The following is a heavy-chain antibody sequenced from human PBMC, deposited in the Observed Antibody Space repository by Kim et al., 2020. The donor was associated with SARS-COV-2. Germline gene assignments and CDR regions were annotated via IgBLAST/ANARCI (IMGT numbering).Heavy chain of an antibody. CDR3: AREGRTGYGSGSFDY. Sequence: DSVKGRFTISRDNAKNSLYLQMNSLRDEDTAVYYCAREGRTGYGSGSFDYWGQGTLVTVSS. J-gene: IGHJ4*02. V-gene: IGHV3-48*02. D-gene: IGHD3-10*01.